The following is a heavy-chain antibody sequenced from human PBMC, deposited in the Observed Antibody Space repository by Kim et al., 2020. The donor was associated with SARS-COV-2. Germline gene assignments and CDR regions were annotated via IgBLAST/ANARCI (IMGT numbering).Heavy chain of an antibody. CDR3: ARGVYYDSSGYSRTNDY. Sequence: SETLSLTCAVYGGSFSGYYWSWIRQPQGKGLEWIGEINHSGSTNYNPSLKSRVTISVDTSKNQFSLKLSSVTAADTAVYYCARGVYYDSSGYSRTNDYWGQGTLVTVSS. CDR1: GGSFSGYY. J-gene: IGHJ4*02. D-gene: IGHD3-22*01. CDR2: INHSGST. V-gene: IGHV4-34*01.